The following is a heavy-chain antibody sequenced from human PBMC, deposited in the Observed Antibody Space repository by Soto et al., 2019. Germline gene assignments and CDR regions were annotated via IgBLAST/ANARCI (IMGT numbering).Heavy chain of an antibody. Sequence: QVQLQESGPGLVQPSQTLSLTCSVSGDSISSGAYFWSWIRHLPGKGLEWLGSISHSGNTFLRPSLRNELSMSMDTSQNRFSLKLTSVTVADTAVYYCARVHCNDASCTFPAWFDPWGRGTQVTVSS. CDR2: ISHSGNT. CDR3: ARVHCNDASCTFPAWFDP. J-gene: IGHJ5*02. V-gene: IGHV4-31*01. D-gene: IGHD2-15*01. CDR1: GDSISSGAYF.